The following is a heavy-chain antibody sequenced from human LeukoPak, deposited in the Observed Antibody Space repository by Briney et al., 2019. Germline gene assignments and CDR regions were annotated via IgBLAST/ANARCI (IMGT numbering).Heavy chain of an antibody. CDR2: ISPYNGDT. J-gene: IGHJ4*02. Sequence: ASVKVSCKASGYTFNTYGVTWVRQVPGQGFEWMGWISPYNGDTNYAQKSQGRVTMTTDTLTSTVFMELRSLRSDDTAVYFCARGGLSGIYGIDYWGQGTLVTVSS. CDR1: GYTFNTYG. V-gene: IGHV1-18*01. D-gene: IGHD1-26*01. CDR3: ARGGLSGIYGIDY.